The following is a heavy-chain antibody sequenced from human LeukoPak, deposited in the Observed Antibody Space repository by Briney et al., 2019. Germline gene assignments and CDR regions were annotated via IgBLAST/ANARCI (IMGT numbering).Heavy chain of an antibody. CDR2: IYHSGST. J-gene: IGHJ5*02. D-gene: IGHD1-20*01. Sequence: SETLSLTCAVSGGSISSGGYSWSWIRQPPGKGLEWIGYIYHSGSTYYNPSLKSRVTISVDRSKNRFSLKLSSVTAADTAVYYCARDLRGITGTEGGFDPWGQGTLVTVSS. V-gene: IGHV4-30-2*01. CDR3: ARDLRGITGTEGGFDP. CDR1: GGSISSGGYS.